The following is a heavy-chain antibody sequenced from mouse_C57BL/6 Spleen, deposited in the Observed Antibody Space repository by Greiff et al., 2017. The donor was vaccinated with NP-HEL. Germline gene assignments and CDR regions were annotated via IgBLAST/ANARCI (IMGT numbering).Heavy chain of an antibody. CDR2: INPNNGGT. Sequence: EVKLQESGPELVKPGASVKMSCKASGYTFTDYNMHWVKQSHGKSLEWIGYINPNNGGTSYNQKFKGKATLTVNKYSSTAYMELRSLTSEYSAVDYCTRSFYYYGFDYWGQGTTLTVSS. CDR1: GYTFTDYN. V-gene: IGHV1-22*01. J-gene: IGHJ2*01. CDR3: TRSFYYYGFDY. D-gene: IGHD1-1*01.